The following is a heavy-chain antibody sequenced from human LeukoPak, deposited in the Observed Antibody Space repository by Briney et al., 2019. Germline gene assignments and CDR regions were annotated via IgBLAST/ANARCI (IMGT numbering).Heavy chain of an antibody. CDR1: RGTFITYA. J-gene: IGHJ4*02. Sequence: SLKVSSKDSRGTFITYAIRCVPQAPGQGRGWMGRLIPIFGTANYAQKFQGRVTITADESTSTAYMEVSSLRSEYTAVYYCARGTRLGELSSFDYWGQGTLVTVSS. D-gene: IGHD3-16*02. CDR2: LIPIFGTA. CDR3: ARGTRLGELSSFDY. V-gene: IGHV1-69*13.